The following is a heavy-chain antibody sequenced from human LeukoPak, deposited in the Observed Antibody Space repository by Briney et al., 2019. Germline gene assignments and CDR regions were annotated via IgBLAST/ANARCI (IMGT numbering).Heavy chain of an antibody. V-gene: IGHV7-4-1*02. CDR2: INTNTGNP. Sequence: ASVKVSCKASGYTFTSYAMNRVRQAPGQGLEWMGWINTNTGNPTYAQGFTGRFVFSLDTSVSTAYLQISSLKAEDTAVYYCARDRAPALGTPADFDYWGQGTLVTVSS. D-gene: IGHD7-27*01. J-gene: IGHJ4*02. CDR3: ARDRAPALGTPADFDY. CDR1: GYTFTSYA.